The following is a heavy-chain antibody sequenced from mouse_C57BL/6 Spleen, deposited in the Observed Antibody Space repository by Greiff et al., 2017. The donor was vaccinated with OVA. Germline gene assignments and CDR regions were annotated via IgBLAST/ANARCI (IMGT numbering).Heavy chain of an antibody. CDR1: GYSITSGYD. CDR2: ISYSGST. Sequence: VQLKESGPGMVKPSQSLSLTCTVTGYSITSGYDWHWIRHFPGNKLEWMGYISYSGSTNYNPSLKSRISITHDTSKNHFFLKLNSVTTEDTATYYCARDAYGSRAMDYWGQGTSVTVSS. D-gene: IGHD1-1*01. J-gene: IGHJ4*01. CDR3: ARDAYGSRAMDY. V-gene: IGHV3-1*01.